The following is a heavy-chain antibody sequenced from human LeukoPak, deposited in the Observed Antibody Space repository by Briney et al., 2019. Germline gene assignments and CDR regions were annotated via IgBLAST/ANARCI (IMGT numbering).Heavy chain of an antibody. Sequence: SETLSLTCTVSGGSVSSYYWSWIRRPPGKGLEWIGYIYHGGTTKYKPSLKSRVTISLDTSKNQLYLELNYLTAEDTAVYYCARVGGAMDVWGKETRVTVS. V-gene: IGHV4-59*02. CDR1: GGSVSSYY. CDR2: IYHGGTT. CDR3: ARVGGAMDV. J-gene: IGHJ6*04. D-gene: IGHD3-3*01.